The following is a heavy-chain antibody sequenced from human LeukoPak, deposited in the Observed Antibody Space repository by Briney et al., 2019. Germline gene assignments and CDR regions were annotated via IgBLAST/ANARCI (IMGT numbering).Heavy chain of an antibody. V-gene: IGHV3-7*05. J-gene: IGHJ4*02. D-gene: IGHD1-26*01. CDR2: IKQEGSEQ. CDR1: GFTFNSYW. Sequence: PGGSLRLSCAASGFTFNSYWMTWVRQAPGRGLEWLANIKQEGSEQYYVDSVKGRFTISRDNAKNSLYLQMNSLRAGDTAVYYCARVGKSGSYPFDYWGQGSLVTVSS. CDR3: ARVGKSGSYPFDY.